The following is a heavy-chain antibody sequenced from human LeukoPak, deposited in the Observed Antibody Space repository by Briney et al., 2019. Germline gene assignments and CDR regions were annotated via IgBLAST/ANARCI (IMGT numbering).Heavy chain of an antibody. CDR1: GGSINTYF. D-gene: IGHD1-26*01. V-gene: IGHV4-59*08. J-gene: IGHJ4*02. CDR3: ARQGELAIDY. CDR2: IYNTGRT. Sequence: SETLSLTCTVSGGSINTYFWSWIRQSPGKGLEWIGFIYNTGRTNYNPSLQSRVTMSIDTSKNQFSLKLSSVTAADTAVYYCARQGELAIDYWGQGTLVTVSS.